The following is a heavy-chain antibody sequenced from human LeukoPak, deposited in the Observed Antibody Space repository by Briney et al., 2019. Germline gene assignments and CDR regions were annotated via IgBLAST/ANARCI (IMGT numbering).Heavy chain of an antibody. V-gene: IGHV3-48*03. CDR1: GFTFSTYE. J-gene: IGHJ3*02. CDR3: ARDYDSSGYYDAFDI. Sequence: GGSLRLSCAASGFTFSTYEMNWVRQAPGKGLEWISYISSSGSTIYYADSVKGRFTISRDNAKNSLYLQTNSLRAEDTAVYYCARDYDSSGYYDAFDIWGQGTLVTVSS. CDR2: ISSSGSTI. D-gene: IGHD3-22*01.